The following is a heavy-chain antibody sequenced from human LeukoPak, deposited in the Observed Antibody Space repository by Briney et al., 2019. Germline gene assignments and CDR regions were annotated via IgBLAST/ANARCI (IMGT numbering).Heavy chain of an antibody. CDR1: GYSFTSYW. D-gene: IGHD2-2*01. V-gene: IGHV5-51*01. CDR2: IYPGDSDT. J-gene: IGHJ4*02. Sequence: GESLKISCKGSGYSFTSYWIGWVRQMPGKGLEWMGIIYPGDSDTRYSPSFQGQVTISADKSISTAYLQWSSLKASDTAKYYCARHSIVVVPAANYDSWGQGTLVTVSS. CDR3: ARHSIVVVPAANYDS.